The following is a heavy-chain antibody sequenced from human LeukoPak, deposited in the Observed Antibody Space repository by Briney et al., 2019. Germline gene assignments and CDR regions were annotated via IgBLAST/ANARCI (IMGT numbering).Heavy chain of an antibody. CDR2: ISAYNGNT. CDR1: VYTFTNFY. D-gene: IGHD3-22*01. J-gene: IGHJ4*02. V-gene: IGHV1-18*04. Sequence: ASVKVSCKASVYTFTNFYIHWVRQAPGQGLEWMGWISAYNGNTNYAQKLQGRVTMTTDTSTSTAYMELRSLRSDDTAVYYCARGGGYYYDYWGQGTLVTVSS. CDR3: ARGGGYYYDY.